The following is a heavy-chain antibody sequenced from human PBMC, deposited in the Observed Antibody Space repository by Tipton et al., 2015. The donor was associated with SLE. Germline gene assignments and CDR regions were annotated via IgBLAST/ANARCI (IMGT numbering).Heavy chain of an antibody. D-gene: IGHD3-3*01. J-gene: IGHJ3*02. CDR1: GGSFSGYY. V-gene: IGHV4-34*01. Sequence: TLSLTCAVYGGSFSGYYWSWIRQPPGKGLEWIGEINHSGSTNYNPSLKSRVTISVDTSKNQFSLKLSSVTAADTAVHYCARGFLEWLFDDAFDIWGQGTMVTVSS. CDR3: ARGFLEWLFDDAFDI. CDR2: INHSGST.